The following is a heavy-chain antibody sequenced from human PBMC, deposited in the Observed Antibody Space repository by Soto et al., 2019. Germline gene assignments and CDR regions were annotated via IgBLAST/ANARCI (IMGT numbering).Heavy chain of an antibody. CDR2: ISGSGGST. J-gene: IGHJ4*02. CDR3: AYSSTPFDY. V-gene: IGHV3-23*01. D-gene: IGHD6-13*01. Sequence: EVQLLESGGGLVQPGGSLRLSCAASGFTFSSYAMSWVRQAPGKGLEWVSAISGSGGSTYYADSVKGRFTISRDNSKNXXXXQMNXLRAXXXXVYYCAYSSTPFDYWGQGTLVTVSS. CDR1: GFTFSSYA.